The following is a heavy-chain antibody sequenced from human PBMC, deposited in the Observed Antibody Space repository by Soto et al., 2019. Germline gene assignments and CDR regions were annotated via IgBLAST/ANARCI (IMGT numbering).Heavy chain of an antibody. CDR3: ARDSLSGSYYLDY. D-gene: IGHD1-26*01. J-gene: IGHJ4*02. CDR2: IWHDGTIH. CDR1: GFTFSTYG. Sequence: QVQLVESGGGVVQPGRSLRLSCAASGFTFSTYGMHWVRQAPGKGLEWVAVIWHDGTIHYYADSVRGRFTISRDNSMDTLYLQMNSLRAEDTAVYYCARDSLSGSYYLDYWGQGTLVTVSS. V-gene: IGHV3-33*01.